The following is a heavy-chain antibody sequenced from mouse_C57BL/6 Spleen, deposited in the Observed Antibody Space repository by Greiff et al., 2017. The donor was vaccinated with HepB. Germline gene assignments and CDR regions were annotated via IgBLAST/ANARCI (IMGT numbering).Heavy chain of an antibody. V-gene: IGHV5-6*01. D-gene: IGHD2-4*01. CDR2: ISSGGSYT. J-gene: IGHJ2*01. CDR3: AQMKPYDDDGGYYFDY. Sequence: EVKVEESGGDLVKPGGSLKLSCAASGFTFSSYGMSWVRQTPDKRLEWVATISSGGSYTYYPDSVKGRFTISRDNAKNTLYLQMSSLKSEDTAMYYCAQMKPYDDDGGYYFDYWGQGTTLTVSS. CDR1: GFTFSSYG.